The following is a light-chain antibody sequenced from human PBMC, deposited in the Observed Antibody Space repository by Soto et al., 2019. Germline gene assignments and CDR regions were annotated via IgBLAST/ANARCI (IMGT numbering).Light chain of an antibody. CDR3: QQSYSSPYT. J-gene: IGKJ2*01. Sequence: DIQMTQSPSSLSASVGDRVTITCRASQSISSYLNWYQQKPGTAPKLLIYAASSFQSGVPSRFSGSGSGTDFTLTISSLQPEDFATYHCQQSYSSPYTFGQGLKLEIK. CDR1: QSISSY. V-gene: IGKV1-39*01. CDR2: AAS.